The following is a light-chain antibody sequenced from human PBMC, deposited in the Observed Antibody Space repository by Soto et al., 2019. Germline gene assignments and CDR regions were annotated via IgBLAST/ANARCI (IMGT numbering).Light chain of an antibody. CDR2: GNS. CDR1: SSNIGAGYD. CDR3: QSYDSSLSGGV. Sequence: QSVLTQPPSGSVAPGQRVSISCTGSSSNIGAGYDVHWYQQLPGTAPKLPIYGNSNRPSGVPDRFSGSKSGTSASLAITGLQAEDEADYYCQSYDSSLSGGVFGTGTKVTVL. V-gene: IGLV1-40*01. J-gene: IGLJ1*01.